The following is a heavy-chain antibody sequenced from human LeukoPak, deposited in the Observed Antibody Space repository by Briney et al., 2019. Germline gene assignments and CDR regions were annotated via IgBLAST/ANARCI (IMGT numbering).Heavy chain of an antibody. CDR3: AKDGGLWVSAHWGDS. V-gene: IGHV3-23*01. Sequence: GGSLRLSCAASGFTFRNYAMTWVRQAPGKGLEWVSAINGGGGSTYYAGSVKGRFTISRDNSRNTLYLQMNSLRAEDTAVYYCAKDGGLWVSAHWGDSWGRGTLVTVSS. CDR1: GFTFRNYA. J-gene: IGHJ4*02. CDR2: INGGGGST. D-gene: IGHD7-27*01.